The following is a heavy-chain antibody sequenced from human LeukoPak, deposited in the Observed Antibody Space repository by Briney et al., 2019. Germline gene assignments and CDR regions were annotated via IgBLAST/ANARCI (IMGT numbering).Heavy chain of an antibody. CDR3: ARENCSGGSCYWIFDY. CDR1: GFTFSSYW. D-gene: IGHD2-15*01. Sequence: PGGSLRLSCAASGFTFSSYWMSWVRQAPGKGLEWVANIKQDGSERYYVDSVKGRFTISRDNAKNSLYLQMNSLRAEDTAVYYCARENCSGGSCYWIFDYWGQGTLVTVSS. J-gene: IGHJ4*02. V-gene: IGHV3-7*01. CDR2: IKQDGSER.